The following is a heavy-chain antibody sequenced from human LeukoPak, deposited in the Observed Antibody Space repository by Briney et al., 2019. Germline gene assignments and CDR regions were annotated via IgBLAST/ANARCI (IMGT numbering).Heavy chain of an antibody. CDR1: GFTFRNYL. J-gene: IGHJ4*02. D-gene: IGHD6-19*01. Sequence: GGSLRLSCAASGFTFRNYLMNWVRQAPGKGLEWVSFISSTGGTIYYADSVEGRFTVSRDNGKNSLYLQMNSLRAEDTAVYYCARDSSGWKKFDYWGQGTLVTVSS. CDR3: ARDSSGWKKFDY. V-gene: IGHV3-48*01. CDR2: ISSTGGTI.